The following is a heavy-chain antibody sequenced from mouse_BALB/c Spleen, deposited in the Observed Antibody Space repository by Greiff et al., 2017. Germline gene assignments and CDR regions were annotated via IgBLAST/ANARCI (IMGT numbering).Heavy chain of an antibody. V-gene: IGHV2-2*02. J-gene: IGHJ4*01. CDR3: ARNMMVTPYYAMDY. D-gene: IGHD2-3*01. Sequence: VKLKQSGPGLVQPSQSLSITCTVSGFSLTSYGVHWVRQSPGKGLEWLGVIWSGGSTDYNAAFISRLSISKDNSKSQVFFKMNSLQANDTAIYYCARNMMVTPYYAMDYWGQGTSVTVSS. CDR2: IWSGGST. CDR1: GFSLTSYG.